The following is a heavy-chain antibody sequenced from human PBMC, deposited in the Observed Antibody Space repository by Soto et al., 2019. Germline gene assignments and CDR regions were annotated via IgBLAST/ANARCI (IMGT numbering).Heavy chain of an antibody. CDR2: IDPSDSYT. D-gene: IGHD2-2*01. V-gene: IGHV5-10-1*01. CDR3: ARLNLAPAAPPYYFDY. J-gene: IGHJ4*02. Sequence: GESLKISCKGSGYSFTSYWISWVRQMPGKGLEWMGRIDPSDSYTNYSPSFQGHVTISADKSISTAYLQWSSLKASDTDMYYCARLNLAPAAPPYYFDYWGQGTLVTVSS. CDR1: GYSFTSYW.